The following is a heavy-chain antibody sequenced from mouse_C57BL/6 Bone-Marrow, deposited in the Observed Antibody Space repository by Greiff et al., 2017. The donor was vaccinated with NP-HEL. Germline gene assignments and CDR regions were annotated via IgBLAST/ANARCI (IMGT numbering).Heavy chain of an antibody. J-gene: IGHJ4*01. CDR1: GYAFTNYL. CDR3: TRSRFSDAMDY. Sequence: LQESGAELVRPGTSVKVSCKASGYAFTNYLIEWVKQRPGQGLEWIGVINPGSGGTNYNEKFKGKATLTADKSSSTAYMQLSSLTSEDSAVYFCTRSRFSDAMDYWGQGTSVTVSS. CDR2: INPGSGGT. V-gene: IGHV1-54*01.